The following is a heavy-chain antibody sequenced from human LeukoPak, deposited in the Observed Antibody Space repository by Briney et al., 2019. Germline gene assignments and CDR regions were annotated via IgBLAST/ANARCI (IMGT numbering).Heavy chain of an antibody. CDR1: GFTLSVHG. J-gene: IGHJ5*02. CDR3: ARGIGHYDFYCDP. V-gene: IGHV3-33*01. D-gene: IGHD3-3*01. CDR2: VSYVGINK. Sequence: PGGSLRLSCAASGFTLSVHGMHWVRQAPGKGLEYVAGVSYVGINKYYADSVKGRFTISRDISKNTLNLQMNSLRAEDTAVYYCARGIGHYDFYCDPWGQGTLVTVSS.